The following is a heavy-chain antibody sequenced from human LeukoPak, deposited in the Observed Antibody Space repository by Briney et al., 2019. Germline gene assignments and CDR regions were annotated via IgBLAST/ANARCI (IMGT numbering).Heavy chain of an antibody. CDR1: GGSISRNSDY. CDR3: ARGDAFDI. V-gene: IGHV4-39*07. J-gene: IGHJ3*02. Sequence: SETLSLTCTVSGGSISRNSDYWGWIRQPPGKGLEWIGSIYYGGSTYYNPSLKSRVTISVDRSKNQFSLKLSSVTAADTAVYYCARGDAFDIWGQGTMVTVSS. CDR2: IYYGGST.